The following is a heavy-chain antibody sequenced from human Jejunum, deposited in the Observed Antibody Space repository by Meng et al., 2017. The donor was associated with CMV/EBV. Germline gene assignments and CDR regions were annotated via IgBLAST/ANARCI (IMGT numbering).Heavy chain of an antibody. CDR1: GGSISDYY. CDR3: ARDMHREVVIQDY. Sequence: QEQLQASGPGLVKPSDPLSLTCTGSGGSISDYYWSWIRQPAGKGLEWIGRIYSNGATNYNPSLKSRVTMSVDTSKNQFSLKLSSVTAADTAVYFCARDMHREVVIQDYWGQGTLVTVSS. J-gene: IGHJ4*02. D-gene: IGHD3-10*01. CDR2: IYSNGAT. V-gene: IGHV4-4*07.